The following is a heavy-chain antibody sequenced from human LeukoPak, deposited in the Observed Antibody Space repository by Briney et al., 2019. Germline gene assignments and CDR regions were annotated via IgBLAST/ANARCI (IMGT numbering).Heavy chain of an antibody. Sequence: PSETLSLTCTVSGGSISSGDYYWSWIRQPPGKGLEWIGYIYYSGSTNYNPSLKTRVTISVDTSKNQFSLKLSSVTAADTAVYYCARGLYYYDSGSYSKWFDPWGQGTLVTVSS. CDR2: IYYSGST. J-gene: IGHJ5*02. V-gene: IGHV4-30-4*01. CDR1: GGSISSGDYY. CDR3: ARGLYYYDSGSYSKWFDP. D-gene: IGHD3-10*01.